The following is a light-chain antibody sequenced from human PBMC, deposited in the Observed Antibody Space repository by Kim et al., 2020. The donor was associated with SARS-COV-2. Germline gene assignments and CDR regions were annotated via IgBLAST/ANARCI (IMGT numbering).Light chain of an antibody. Sequence: SYELTQPPSVSVSPGQTASIPCSGDKLGDKYVCWYQQRPGQSPVVVIYQDRKRPSGIPERFSGANSGNTATLTITGTQALDEADYYCQTWDSSAVVFGGGTQLTVL. CDR2: QDR. CDR1: KLGDKY. J-gene: IGLJ2*01. V-gene: IGLV3-1*01. CDR3: QTWDSSAVV.